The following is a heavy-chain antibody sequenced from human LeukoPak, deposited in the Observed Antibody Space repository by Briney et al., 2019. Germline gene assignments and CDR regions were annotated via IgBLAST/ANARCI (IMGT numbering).Heavy chain of an antibody. V-gene: IGHV4-59*08. J-gene: IGHJ4*02. CDR1: GGSVSSYY. CDR3: ARHFAYSSSSYFDY. Sequence: SETLSLTCSVSGGSVSSYYWSWIRQPPGKGLEWIGYVYYTGSTNYNPSLKSRVTMFEDKSKNQFSLRLSSVTVADTAVYYCARHFAYSSSSYFDYWRQGSLVTVSS. D-gene: IGHD6-6*01. CDR2: VYYTGST.